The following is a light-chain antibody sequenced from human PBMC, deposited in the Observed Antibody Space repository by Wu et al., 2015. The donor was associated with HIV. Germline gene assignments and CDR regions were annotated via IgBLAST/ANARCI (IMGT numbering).Light chain of an antibody. CDR1: QGISNF. J-gene: IGKJ2*03. Sequence: DIQMTQSPSSLSASVGDRVTITCRASQGISNFLAWYQQKPGKPPKVLIYAASTLQSGVPSRFSGGGSGTDFTLTISRLEPEDFAVYYCQQYAGSPLWSFGQGTKVEIK. CDR3: QQYAGSPLWS. V-gene: IGKV1-27*01. CDR2: AAS.